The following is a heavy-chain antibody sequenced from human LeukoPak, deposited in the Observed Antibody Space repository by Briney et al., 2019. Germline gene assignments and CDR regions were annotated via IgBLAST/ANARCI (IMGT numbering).Heavy chain of an antibody. CDR1: GFAFSSYA. V-gene: IGHV3-23*01. D-gene: IGHD1-1*01. CDR2: IIGSGGST. Sequence: GSLRLSFAASGFAFSSYAMSWVRQAPGKGLEWVSGIIGSGGSTYYADSVKGRSTISRDNSKNTLYLQMSSLRAEDTAVYYCAKDETSGTTRGRAFDIWGQGTMVTVSS. J-gene: IGHJ3*02. CDR3: AKDETSGTTRGRAFDI.